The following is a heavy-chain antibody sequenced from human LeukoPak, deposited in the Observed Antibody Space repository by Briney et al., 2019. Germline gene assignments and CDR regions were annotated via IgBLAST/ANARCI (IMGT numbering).Heavy chain of an antibody. V-gene: IGHV4-34*01. CDR2: INHSGST. CDR3: ARSNNNDYGGNESYFDY. CDR1: GGSFSGYY. Sequence: SETLSLTCAVYGGSFSGYYWSWIRQPPGKGLEWIGEINHSGSTNYNPSLKSRVTISVDTSKNQFSLKLSSATAADTAVYYCARSNNNDYGGNESYFDYWGQGTLVTVSS. J-gene: IGHJ4*02. D-gene: IGHD4-23*01.